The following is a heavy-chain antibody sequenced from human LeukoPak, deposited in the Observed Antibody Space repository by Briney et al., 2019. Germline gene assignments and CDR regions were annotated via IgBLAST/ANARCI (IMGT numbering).Heavy chain of an antibody. CDR2: IWYDGSNK. D-gene: IGHD3-3*01. CDR3: ARDGVTNYGMDV. Sequence: GTSLRLCCAASGFTFSDYGMHWVRQAPGKGLQWVALIWYDGSNKYYTDSVKGRFTISRDNSKNTLYLQMHSLRAEDTAVYYCARDGVTNYGMDVWGQGTAVTVSS. V-gene: IGHV3-33*01. CDR1: GFTFSDYG. J-gene: IGHJ6*02.